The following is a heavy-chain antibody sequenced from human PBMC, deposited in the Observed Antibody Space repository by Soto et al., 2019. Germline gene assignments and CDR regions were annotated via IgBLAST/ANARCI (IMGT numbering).Heavy chain of an antibody. J-gene: IGHJ4*02. V-gene: IGHV1-18*01. CDR3: ARDQEQYSSGWSPFDY. Sequence: ASVKVSCKASGYTFTSYGISWVRQAPGQGLEWMGWINAYNGNTNYAQKFQGRVTMTTDTSTSTVYMELRSLRSDDTAVYYCARDQEQYSSGWSPFDYWGQGTLVTISS. CDR2: INAYNGNT. D-gene: IGHD6-19*01. CDR1: GYTFTSYG.